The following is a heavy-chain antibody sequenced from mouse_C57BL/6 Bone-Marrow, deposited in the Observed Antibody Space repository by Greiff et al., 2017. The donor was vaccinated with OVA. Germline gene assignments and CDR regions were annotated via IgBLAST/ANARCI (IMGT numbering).Heavy chain of an antibody. CDR2: IDPSDSET. D-gene: IGHD2-1*01. CDR1: GYTFTSYW. J-gene: IGHJ2*01. Sequence: LQQPGAELVRPGSSVKLSCKASGYTFTSYWMHWVKQRPIQGLEWIGNIDPSDSETHYNQKFKDKATLTVDKSSSTAYMQLSSLTSEDSAVYYCARSLYGNYLYFDYWGQGTTLTVSS. CDR3: ARSLYGNYLYFDY. V-gene: IGHV1-52*01.